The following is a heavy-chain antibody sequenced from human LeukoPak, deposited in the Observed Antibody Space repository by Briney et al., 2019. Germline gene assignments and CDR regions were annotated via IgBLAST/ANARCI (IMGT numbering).Heavy chain of an antibody. CDR2: ISAYNGNT. Sequence: ASVKVSCKASGYTFTDYFMNWVRQAPGQGLEWMGWISAYNGNTNYAQKLQGRVTMTTDTSTSTAYMELRSLRSDDTAVYYCARWYSADYYGSGSPFDPWGQGTLVTVSS. V-gene: IGHV1-18*04. CDR3: ARWYSADYYGSGSPFDP. CDR1: GYTFTDYF. D-gene: IGHD3-10*01. J-gene: IGHJ5*02.